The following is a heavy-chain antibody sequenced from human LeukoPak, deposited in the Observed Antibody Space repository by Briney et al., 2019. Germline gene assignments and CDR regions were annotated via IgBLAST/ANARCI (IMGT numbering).Heavy chain of an antibody. CDR1: GFTFSTYG. CDR3: ATKGRDIVVVPAAIHAFDI. V-gene: IGHV3-30*02. J-gene: IGHJ3*02. D-gene: IGHD2-2*01. Sequence: GGSLRLSCVASGFTFSTYGMHWVRQAPGKGLEWVAFIRYDGRDKYYADSVKGRFTISRDNSKNTLYLQMNSLRAEDTAVYYCATKGRDIVVVPAAIHAFDIWGQGTMVTVSS. CDR2: IRYDGRDK.